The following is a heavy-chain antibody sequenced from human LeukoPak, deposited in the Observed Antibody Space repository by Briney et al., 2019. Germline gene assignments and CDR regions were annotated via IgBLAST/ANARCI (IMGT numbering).Heavy chain of an antibody. V-gene: IGHV1-69*04. J-gene: IGHJ2*01. CDR3: ASSRDGYNPNYGYFDL. CDR1: GGTFSSYA. CDR2: IIPILGIA. D-gene: IGHD5-24*01. Sequence: SVKVSCKASGGTFSSYAISWVRQAPGQGLEWMGRIIPILGIANYAQKFQGRVTITADKSTSTAYMELSSLRSEDTAVYYCASSRDGYNPNYGYFDLWGRGTLVTVSS.